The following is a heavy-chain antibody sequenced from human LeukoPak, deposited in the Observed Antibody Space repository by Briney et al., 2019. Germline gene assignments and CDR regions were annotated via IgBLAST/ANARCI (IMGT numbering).Heavy chain of an antibody. D-gene: IGHD6-6*01. CDR3: ARGDRTYSSYFY. J-gene: IGHJ4*02. CDR1: GGTFSSYA. CDR2: IIPILGIA. Sequence: SVKVSCKASGGTFSSYAISWVRQAPGQGLEWMGRIIPILGIANYAQKFQGRVTITADKSTSTAYMELSSLRSEDTAVYSCARGDRTYSSYFYWGQGTLVTVSS. V-gene: IGHV1-69*04.